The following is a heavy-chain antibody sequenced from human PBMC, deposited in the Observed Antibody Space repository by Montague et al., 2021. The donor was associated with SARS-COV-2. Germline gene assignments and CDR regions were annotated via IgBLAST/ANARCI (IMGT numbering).Heavy chain of an antibody. J-gene: IGHJ6*02. CDR1: GGSISSSSYY. Sequence: SETLSLTCTVSGGSISSSSYYWGWIRQPPGKLLEWIGSIYYSGSTYYNPSLKSRVTISVDTSKNQFSLKLSSVTAADTAVYYCARLAETYYYYYGMDVWGQGTTVTVSS. CDR3: ARLAETYYYYYGMDV. D-gene: IGHD1-14*01. V-gene: IGHV4-39*01. CDR2: IYYSGST.